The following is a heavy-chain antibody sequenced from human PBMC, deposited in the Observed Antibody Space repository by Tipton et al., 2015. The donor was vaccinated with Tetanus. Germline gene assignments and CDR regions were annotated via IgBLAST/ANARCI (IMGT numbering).Heavy chain of an antibody. CDR3: ARDQARGARGWNYFDF. CDR1: GGSISSGGYY. D-gene: IGHD6-6*01. V-gene: IGHV4-31*03. J-gene: IGHJ4*02. Sequence: GLVKPSQTLSLTCTVSGGSISSGGYYWSWIRQHPGKGLEWIGDIYNSGSTYYNPSLKSRVTILVDTTKNQFSLKLKSVIAADTAVYYCARDQARGARGWNYFDFWGQGSLVTVSS. CDR2: IYNSGST.